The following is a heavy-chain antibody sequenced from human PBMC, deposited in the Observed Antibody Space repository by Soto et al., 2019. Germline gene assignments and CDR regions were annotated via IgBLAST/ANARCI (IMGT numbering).Heavy chain of an antibody. Sequence: GSLRLSCAASGFTFSSYSMNWVRQAPGKGLEWVSSISSSSSYIYYADSVKGRFTISRDNAKNSLYLQMNSLRAEDTAVYYCARDPYYYDSSGYCLDYWGQGTLVTVSS. CDR2: ISSSSSYI. CDR1: GFTFSSYS. V-gene: IGHV3-21*01. D-gene: IGHD3-22*01. J-gene: IGHJ4*02. CDR3: ARDPYYYDSSGYCLDY.